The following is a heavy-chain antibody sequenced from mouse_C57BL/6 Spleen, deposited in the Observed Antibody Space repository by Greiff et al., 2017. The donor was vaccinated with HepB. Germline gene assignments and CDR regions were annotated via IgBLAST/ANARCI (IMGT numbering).Heavy chain of an antibody. D-gene: IGHD2-4*01. V-gene: IGHV1-39*01. CDR3: AREGYYDYAWFAY. J-gene: IGHJ3*01. CDR1: GYSFTDYN. CDR2: INPNYGTT. Sequence: VQLKESGPELVKPGASVKISCKASGYSFTDYNMNWVKQSNGKSLEWIGVINPNYGTTSYNQKFKGKATLTVDQSSSTAYMQLNSLTSEDSAVYYYAREGYYDYAWFAYWGQGTLVTVSA.